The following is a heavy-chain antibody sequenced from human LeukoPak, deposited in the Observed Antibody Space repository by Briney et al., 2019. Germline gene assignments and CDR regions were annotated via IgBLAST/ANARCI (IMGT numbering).Heavy chain of an antibody. CDR2: ISAYNGNT. Sequence: ASVKVSCKASGYTFTSYGISWVRQAPGQGLEWMGWISAYNGNTNYAQKLQGRVTMTTDTSTSAAYMELRSLRSDDTAVYYCARFKGRYCSSTSCYGVSNWFDPWGQGTLVTVSS. V-gene: IGHV1-18*01. CDR1: GYTFTSYG. CDR3: ARFKGRYCSSTSCYGVSNWFDP. D-gene: IGHD2-2*01. J-gene: IGHJ5*02.